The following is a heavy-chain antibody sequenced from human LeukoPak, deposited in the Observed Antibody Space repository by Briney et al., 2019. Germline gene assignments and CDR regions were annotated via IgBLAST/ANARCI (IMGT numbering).Heavy chain of an antibody. CDR1: GYTFTNYG. CDR3: ARITYDFWSGYYMPDDP. D-gene: IGHD3-3*01. CDR2: ISIYNGNT. V-gene: IGHV1-18*01. J-gene: IGHJ5*02. Sequence: GASVKVSCKASGYTFTNYGISWVRQAPGQGLEWMGWISIYNGNTDYAQKLRGRVTMTTDTSTSTAYMELRSVRSDDTAVYYCARITYDFWSGYYMPDDPWGQGTLVTVSS.